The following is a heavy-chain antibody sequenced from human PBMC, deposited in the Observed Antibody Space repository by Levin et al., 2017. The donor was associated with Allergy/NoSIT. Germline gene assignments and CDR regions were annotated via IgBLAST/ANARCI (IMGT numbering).Heavy chain of an antibody. D-gene: IGHD6-19*01. CDR2: IWNDGSKI. CDR1: GFIFSSFG. J-gene: IGHJ4*02. Sequence: GGSLRLSCAASGFIFSSFGMHWVHHTPGKGLEWVAIIWNDGSKIFYADSVKGRFIISRDNSKNTLYLQMNTLRAEDTGVYYCARAGGRAVADSFDYWGQGTLVTVSS. CDR3: ARAGGRAVADSFDY. V-gene: IGHV3-33*01.